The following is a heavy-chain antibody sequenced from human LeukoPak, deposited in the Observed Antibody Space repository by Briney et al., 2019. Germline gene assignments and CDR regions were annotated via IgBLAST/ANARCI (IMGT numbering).Heavy chain of an antibody. Sequence: PSESLSLTCTVSGGSISSSSYYWGWIRQPPGEGLEWIGSIYYSGSTYYNPSLKSRVTISVDTSKNQFSLKLSSVTAADTAVYYCADGTLGYWGQGTLVTVSS. D-gene: IGHD3-16*01. CDR1: GGSISSSSYY. CDR3: ADGTLGY. CDR2: IYYSGST. V-gene: IGHV4-39*01. J-gene: IGHJ4*02.